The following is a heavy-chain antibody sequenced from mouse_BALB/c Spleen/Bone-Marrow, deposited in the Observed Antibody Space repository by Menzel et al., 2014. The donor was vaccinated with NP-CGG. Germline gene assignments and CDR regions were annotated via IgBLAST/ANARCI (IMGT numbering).Heavy chain of an antibody. CDR1: GYTFTDYE. J-gene: IGHJ3*01. V-gene: IGHV1-15*01. CDR2: IDPETGGT. CDR3: TREGYCGSSPAWFAH. Sequence: QVQLQQSGAELVRPGASVTLSCKASGYTFTDYEMHWVKQTPVHGLEWIGAIDPETGGTAYNQKFKGKATLTADKSSSTAYMELRSLTSEDSAVYYCTREGYCGSSPAWFAHWGQGTLVTVSA. D-gene: IGHD1-1*01.